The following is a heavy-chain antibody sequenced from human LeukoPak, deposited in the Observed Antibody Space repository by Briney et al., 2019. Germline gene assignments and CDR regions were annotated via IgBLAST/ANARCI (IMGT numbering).Heavy chain of an antibody. V-gene: IGHV4-61*08. CDR1: GGSISSGGYY. CDR2: INHSGST. Sequence: PSQTLSLTCTVSGGSISSGGYYWSWIRQPPGKGLEWIGEINHSGSTNYNPSLKSRVTISVDTSKNQFSLKLSSVTAADTAVYYCARDPHYDSSGYRYWYFDLWGRGTLVTVSS. D-gene: IGHD3-22*01. CDR3: ARDPHYDSSGYRYWYFDL. J-gene: IGHJ2*01.